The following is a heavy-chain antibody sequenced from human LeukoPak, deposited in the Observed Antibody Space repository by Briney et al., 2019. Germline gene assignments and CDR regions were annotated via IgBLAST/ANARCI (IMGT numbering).Heavy chain of an antibody. D-gene: IGHD3-10*02. Sequence: SETLSLTCTVAGYSISYGYYWGWIRQPPGKGLECIGSIDHSGSTSYNPSLKSRVTISVDTSTNQFSLKVNSVTAADTAVYYCARLPHCSDSMRCYVGGHHMDVWGKGTTVAVSS. J-gene: IGHJ6*03. CDR2: IDHSGST. V-gene: IGHV4-38-2*02. CDR3: ARLPHCSDSMRCYVGGHHMDV. CDR1: GYSISYGYY.